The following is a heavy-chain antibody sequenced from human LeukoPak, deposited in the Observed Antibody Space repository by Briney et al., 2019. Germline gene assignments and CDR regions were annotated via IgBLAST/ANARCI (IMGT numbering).Heavy chain of an antibody. CDR1: GGSISSYY. J-gene: IGHJ6*03. Sequence: SETLSLTCTVSGGSISSYYWSWIRQPAGKGLEWIGRIHTSGSTNYNPSLKSRVTMSVDTSKNQFSLKLSSVTAADTAVYNCAAGATTFYYMDVWGKGTTVTVSS. D-gene: IGHD1-26*01. CDR3: AAGATTFYYMDV. V-gene: IGHV4-4*07. CDR2: IHTSGST.